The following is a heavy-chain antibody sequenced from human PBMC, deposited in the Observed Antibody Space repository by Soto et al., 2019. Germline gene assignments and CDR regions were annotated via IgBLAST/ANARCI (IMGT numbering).Heavy chain of an antibody. D-gene: IGHD2-15*01. J-gene: IGHJ4*02. CDR1: GFTFSSYG. CDR2: ISYDGSNK. CDR3: AKDCYGY. V-gene: IGHV3-30*18. Sequence: GGSLRLSCAASGFTFSSYGMHWVRQAPGKGLEWVAVISYDGSNKYYADSVKGRFTISRDNSKNTLYLQMNSLRAEDTAVYYCAKDCYGYWGKGTLVTVSS.